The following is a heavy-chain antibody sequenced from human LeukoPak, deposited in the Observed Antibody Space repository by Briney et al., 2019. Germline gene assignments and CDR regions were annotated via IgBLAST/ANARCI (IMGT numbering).Heavy chain of an antibody. CDR1: GGTFSNYA. D-gene: IGHD5-12*01. V-gene: IGHV1-69*13. CDR2: IIPIFGTA. J-gene: IGHJ4*02. Sequence: ASVKVSCKASGGTFSNYAISWVRQAPGQGLEWMGGIIPIFGTANYAQKFQGRVTITADESTSTAYMELSSLRSEDTAVYYCARVGGYSGYESKGDYWGQGTLVTVSS. CDR3: ARVGGYSGYESKGDY.